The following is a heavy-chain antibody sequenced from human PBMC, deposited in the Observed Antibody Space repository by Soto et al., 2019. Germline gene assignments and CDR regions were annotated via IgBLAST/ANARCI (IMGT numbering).Heavy chain of an antibody. V-gene: IGHV1-69*12. CDR3: AKGAVAGTPTSYYYCGMDV. Sequence: QVQLLQSGAEVKKPGSSVRVSCEASGGTFRTYSISWVRQAPGQGLEWMGEIIPIFGTINYAQKFQGRLTSTADESTATVYMDLRSLRSDDTALYYCAKGAVAGTPTSYYYCGMDVWGQGTTVTVSS. CDR1: GGTFRTYS. J-gene: IGHJ6*02. D-gene: IGHD6-19*01. CDR2: IIPIFGTI.